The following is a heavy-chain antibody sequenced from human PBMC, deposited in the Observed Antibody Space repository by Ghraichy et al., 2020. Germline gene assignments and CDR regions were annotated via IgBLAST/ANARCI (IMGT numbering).Heavy chain of an antibody. J-gene: IGHJ4*02. V-gene: IGHV4-34*01. CDR2: INHSGST. Sequence: SETLSLTCAVYGGSFSGYYWSWIRQPPGKGLEWIGEINHSGSTNYNPSLKSRVTISVDTSKNQFSLKLSSVTAADTAVYYCAREPFSRRPGTDYWGQGTLVTVSS. D-gene: IGHD1-1*01. CDR3: AREPFSRRPGTDY. CDR1: GGSFSGYY.